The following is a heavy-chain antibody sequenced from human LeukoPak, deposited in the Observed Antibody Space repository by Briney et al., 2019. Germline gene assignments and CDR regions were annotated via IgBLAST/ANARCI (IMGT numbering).Heavy chain of an antibody. J-gene: IGHJ4*02. CDR3: AREAYGTTYYDYVWGSYRYYFDY. CDR2: IRYDGTNK. Sequence: GGSLRLSCAASQFTFSSYAMSWVRQAPGKGLEWVAFIRYDGTNKYYADSVKGRFTISRDNAKNSLYLQMNSLRAEDTAVYYCAREAYGTTYYDYVWGSYRYYFDYWGQGTLVTVSS. CDR1: QFTFSSYA. D-gene: IGHD3-16*02. V-gene: IGHV3-30*02.